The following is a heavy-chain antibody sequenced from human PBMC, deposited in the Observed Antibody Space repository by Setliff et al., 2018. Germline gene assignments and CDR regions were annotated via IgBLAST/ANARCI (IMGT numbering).Heavy chain of an antibody. V-gene: IGHV3-64*02. Sequence: PGGSLRLSCAASGFTFSSSAMHWVRQAPGKGLQYVSAISSDGVRTYYVDSVKGRFTISRDNAKSSLYLQMNSLRAEDTAVYYCATTTLGRYCSGGNCYFGYWGQGTLVTVSS. CDR3: ATTTLGRYCSGGNCYFGY. CDR1: GFTFSSSA. D-gene: IGHD2-15*01. CDR2: ISSDGVRT. J-gene: IGHJ4*02.